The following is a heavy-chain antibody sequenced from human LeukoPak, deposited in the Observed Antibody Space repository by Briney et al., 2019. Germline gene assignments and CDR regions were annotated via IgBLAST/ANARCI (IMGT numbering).Heavy chain of an antibody. CDR3: ARSEVPAAIRFDP. CDR1: GGSISSSSYY. V-gene: IGHV4-39*01. CDR2: IYYSGST. J-gene: IGHJ5*02. Sequence: SETLSLTCTVSGGSISSSSYYWGWKRQPPGKGLEWIATIYYSGSTYYNPSLKSRVTISADTSKNQFSLRLNSVTAADTAVYYCARSEVPAAIRFDPSGQGTLVTVSS. D-gene: IGHD2-2*01.